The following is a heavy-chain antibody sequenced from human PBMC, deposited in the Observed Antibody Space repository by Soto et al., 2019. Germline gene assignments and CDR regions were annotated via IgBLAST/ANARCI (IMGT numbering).Heavy chain of an antibody. V-gene: IGHV4-61*08. J-gene: IGHJ6*02. CDR1: GGSISSGGYS. Sequence: SETLSLTCAVSGGSISSGGYSWSWIRQPPGKGLEWIGDIFYSGSTDYNPSLKSRVTISVDTSKNQFSLKLNSVTAADTAVYYCGALCSSIWCYGMDVWGQGTTVTVSS. CDR3: GALCSSIWCYGMDV. D-gene: IGHD2-2*01. CDR2: IFYSGST.